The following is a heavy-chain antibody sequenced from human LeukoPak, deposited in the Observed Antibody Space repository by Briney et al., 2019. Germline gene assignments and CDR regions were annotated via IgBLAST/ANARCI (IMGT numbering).Heavy chain of an antibody. D-gene: IGHD2-21*02. CDR1: GGSISSGDYY. V-gene: IGHV4-30-4*01. J-gene: IGHJ6*02. CDR2: IYYSGST. CDR3: ARRCGGDCYHYYYGMDV. Sequence: PSETLSLTCTVSGGSISSGDYYWSWIRQPPGKGLEWIGYIYYSGSTYYNPSLKSRVTISVDTSKNQFSLKLSSVTAADTAVYYCARRCGGDCYHYYYGMDVWGQGTTVTVSS.